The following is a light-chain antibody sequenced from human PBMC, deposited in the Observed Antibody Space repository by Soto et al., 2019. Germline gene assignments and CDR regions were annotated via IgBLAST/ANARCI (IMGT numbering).Light chain of an antibody. V-gene: IGKV3-15*01. CDR2: DAS. CDR1: QSVSGY. J-gene: IGKJ4*02. CDR3: QQHNNWPPT. Sequence: IVLTQAPATQCVAPGGSATIKCMASQSVSGYLAWYQQKPGQAPRLLIYDASNRATGIPARFSGSGSGTDFTLTVCSLQSEDFEVYYCQQHNNWPPTFGAGTKVDIK.